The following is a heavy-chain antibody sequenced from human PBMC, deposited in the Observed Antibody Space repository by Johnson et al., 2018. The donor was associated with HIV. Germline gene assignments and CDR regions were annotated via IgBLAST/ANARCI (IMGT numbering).Heavy chain of an antibody. D-gene: IGHD3-22*01. Sequence: GRFTISRDNAKNSLYLQMNSLRAEDTAVYYCAREGRHYYDSSGYYGAFDMWGQGTMVTVSS. CDR3: AREGRHYYDSSGYYGAFDM. V-gene: IGHV3-11*06. J-gene: IGHJ3*02.